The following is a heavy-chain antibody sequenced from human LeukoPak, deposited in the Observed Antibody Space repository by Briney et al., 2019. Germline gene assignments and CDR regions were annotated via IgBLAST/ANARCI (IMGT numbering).Heavy chain of an antibody. CDR2: IYYSGST. CDR3: ARVYKPWHGPFDY. Sequence: SETLSLTCTVPGGSISSYYWSWIRQPPGKGLEWIGYIYYSGSTNYNPSLKSRVTISVDTSKNQFSLKLSSVTAADTAVYYCARVYKPWHGPFDYWGQGTLVTVSS. J-gene: IGHJ4*02. V-gene: IGHV4-59*01. D-gene: IGHD6-19*01. CDR1: GGSISSYY.